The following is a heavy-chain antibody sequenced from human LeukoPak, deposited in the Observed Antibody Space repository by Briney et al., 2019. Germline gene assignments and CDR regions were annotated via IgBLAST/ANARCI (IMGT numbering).Heavy chain of an antibody. Sequence: PGGSLRLSCAASGFTFSSYAMHWVRQAPGKGLEWVAVISYDGRNKYYADSVKGRFTISRDNAKNSLYLQMNSLRAEDTAVYYCARDPPNDYGDYWDYYFDYWGQGTLVTVSS. V-gene: IGHV3-30*04. CDR1: GFTFSSYA. CDR3: ARDPPNDYGDYWDYYFDY. D-gene: IGHD4-17*01. CDR2: ISYDGRNK. J-gene: IGHJ4*02.